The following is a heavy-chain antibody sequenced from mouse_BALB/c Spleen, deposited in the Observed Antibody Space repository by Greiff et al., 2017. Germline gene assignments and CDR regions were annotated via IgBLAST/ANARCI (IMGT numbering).Heavy chain of an antibody. Sequence: EVQLQQSGAELVKPGASVKLSCTASGFTITDTYMHWVKQRPEQGLEWIGRIDPANGNTKYDPKFQGKATITADTSSNTAYLQLSSLTSEDTAVYYCAYYYGSSYWYVEVWGEGTTVTVSS. CDR1: GFTITDTY. D-gene: IGHD1-1*01. J-gene: IGHJ1*01. V-gene: IGHV14-3*02. CDR2: IDPANGNT. CDR3: AYYYGSSYWYVEV.